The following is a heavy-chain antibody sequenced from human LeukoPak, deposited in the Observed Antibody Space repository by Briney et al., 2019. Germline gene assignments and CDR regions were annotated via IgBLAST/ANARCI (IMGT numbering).Heavy chain of an antibody. V-gene: IGHV3-13*01. CDR3: AKADLESSFWSGYYIDY. CDR2: IGTAGDT. J-gene: IGHJ4*02. D-gene: IGHD3-3*01. CDR1: GFTFSSYD. Sequence: GGSLRLSCAASGFTFSSYDMHWVRQATGKGLEWVSAIGTAGDTYYPGSVKGRFTISRENAKNSLYLQMNSLRAGDTAVYYCAKADLESSFWSGYYIDYWGQGTLVTVSS.